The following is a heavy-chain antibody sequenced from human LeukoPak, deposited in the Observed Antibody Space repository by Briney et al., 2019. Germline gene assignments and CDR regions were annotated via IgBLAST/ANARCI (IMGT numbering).Heavy chain of an antibody. CDR2: ISGSGGST. CDR3: AKRHDYGDYYFDY. J-gene: IGHJ4*02. CDR1: GFTFSSYA. Sequence: PGGSLRLSCAASGFTFSSYAMSWVRQAPGKGLEWVSAISGSGGSTYYADSVKGRFTISRDNSKNTLYLQMDSLRAEDTAVYYCAKRHDYGDYYFDYWGQGTLVTVSS. D-gene: IGHD4-17*01. V-gene: IGHV3-23*01.